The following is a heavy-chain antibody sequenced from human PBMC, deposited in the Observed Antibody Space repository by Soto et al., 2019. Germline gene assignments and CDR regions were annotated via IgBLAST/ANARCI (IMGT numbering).Heavy chain of an antibody. V-gene: IGHV6-1*01. CDR2: AYYRSQWYY. CDR3: TKQKGDGRTYNGMDV. D-gene: IGHD2-21*02. CDR1: GDSVSSNSAA. J-gene: IGHJ6*02. Sequence: PSQTLSLTCAISGDSVSSNSAAWNWIRQSPSRGLEWLGRAYYRSQWYYDSAVSVRSRITVIPDTSKNQFSLQLNSVTPEDTAVYYCTKQKGDGRTYNGMDVWGQGTTVTAP.